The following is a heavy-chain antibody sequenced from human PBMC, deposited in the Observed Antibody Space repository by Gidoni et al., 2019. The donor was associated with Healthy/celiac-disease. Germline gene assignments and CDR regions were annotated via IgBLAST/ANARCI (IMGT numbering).Heavy chain of an antibody. D-gene: IGHD3-3*01. CDR3: ARDLYYDFWSGHDAFDI. J-gene: IGHJ3*02. CDR1: GFTFGTHS. CDR2: ISSSSSYI. Sequence: EVQLVESGGGLVKPGGSLRLSCAASGFTFGTHSMNWVRQGPGKGLEWVSPISSSSSYIYYADSVKGRFTISRDNAKNSLYLQMNSLRAEDTAVYYCARDLYYDFWSGHDAFDIWGQGTMVTVSS. V-gene: IGHV3-21*01.